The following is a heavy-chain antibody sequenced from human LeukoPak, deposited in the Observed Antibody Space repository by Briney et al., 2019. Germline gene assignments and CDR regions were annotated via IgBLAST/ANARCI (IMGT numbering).Heavy chain of an antibody. J-gene: IGHJ4*02. D-gene: IGHD5-12*01. CDR2: ISGSGGST. Sequence: GGSLRLSCAASGFTFSSCAMSWVRQAPGKGLEWVSAISGSGGSTYYADSVKGRFTISRDNSKNTLYLQMNSLRAEDTAVYYCAKVSGYAYYFDYWGQGTLVTVSS. CDR3: AKVSGYAYYFDY. V-gene: IGHV3-23*01. CDR1: GFTFSSCA.